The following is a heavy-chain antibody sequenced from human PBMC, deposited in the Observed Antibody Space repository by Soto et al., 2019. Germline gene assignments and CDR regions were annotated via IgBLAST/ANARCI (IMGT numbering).Heavy chain of an antibody. CDR3: ARADDYGDYVREGWFDP. Sequence: QVQLQQWGAGLLKPSETLSLTCAVYGGSFSGYYWSWIRQPPGKGLEWIGEINHSGSTNYNPSLKSRVTISVDTSKNQFSLKLSSVTAADTVVYYCARADDYGDYVREGWFDPWGQGTLVTVSS. CDR2: INHSGST. J-gene: IGHJ5*02. V-gene: IGHV4-34*01. CDR1: GGSFSGYY. D-gene: IGHD4-17*01.